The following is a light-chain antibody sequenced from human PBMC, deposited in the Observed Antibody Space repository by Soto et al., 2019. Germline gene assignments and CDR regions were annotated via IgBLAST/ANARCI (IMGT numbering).Light chain of an antibody. V-gene: IGKV3-20*01. CDR3: RQYTQSLWT. CDR2: GVS. Sequence: EVVLTQSPSTPSLSPGERATLSCRTSQSVSASQLAWYQQKPAQAPRLLIYGVSNRPTSVADRLCGSGSGTHVSLTIVRREPEDVVVYFCRQYTQSLWTFGQGTKVDIK. J-gene: IGKJ1*01. CDR1: QSVSASQ.